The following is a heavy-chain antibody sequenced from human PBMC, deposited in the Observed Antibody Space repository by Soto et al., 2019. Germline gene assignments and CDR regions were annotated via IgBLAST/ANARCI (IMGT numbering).Heavy chain of an antibody. CDR2: ISGSGGST. CDR3: AKDEHFMVRGVTFDY. Sequence: EVQLLESGGGLVQPGGSLRLSCAASGFTFSSYAMSWVRQAPGKGLEWVSAISGSGGSTYYADSVKGRFTISRDNSNNTRYLQMNSLRAEDTAVYYCAKDEHFMVRGVTFDYWGQGALVTVSS. V-gene: IGHV3-23*01. J-gene: IGHJ4*02. D-gene: IGHD3-10*01. CDR1: GFTFSSYA.